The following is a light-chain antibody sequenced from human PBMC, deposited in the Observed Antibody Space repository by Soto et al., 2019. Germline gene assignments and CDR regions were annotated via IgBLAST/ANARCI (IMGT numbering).Light chain of an antibody. CDR1: LPIDST. CDR3: QHYNNWLGT. V-gene: IGKV3-15*01. J-gene: IGKJ4*01. Sequence: VMTQSPVTLSASRGERVTLSCRANLPIDSTLAWYQQKPGQAPRLLIHGTSTRATGIPARFSGSGSGTEFTLTISSLQSEDFAVYYCQHYNNWLGTFGGGTKVEIK. CDR2: GTS.